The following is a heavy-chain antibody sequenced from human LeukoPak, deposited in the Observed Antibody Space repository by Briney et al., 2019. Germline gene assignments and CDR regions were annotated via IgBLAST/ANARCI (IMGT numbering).Heavy chain of an antibody. Sequence: GTLSLTCAVSGGSISSNWWSWVRQPPGKGLEWISNIRTTAEGAKYAYYADSVKGRVTISRDDGKNTLYLHMNSLRDDDTAVYYCATDQRYAFDYWGQGILVTVSS. D-gene: IGHD3-9*01. CDR3: ATDQRYAFDY. J-gene: IGHJ4*02. V-gene: IGHV3-48*02. CDR2: IRTTAEGAKYA. CDR1: GGSISSNW.